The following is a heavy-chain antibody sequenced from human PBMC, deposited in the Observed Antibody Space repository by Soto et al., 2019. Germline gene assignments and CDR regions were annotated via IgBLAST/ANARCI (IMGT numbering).Heavy chain of an antibody. J-gene: IGHJ6*02. Sequence: LGESLKISCKGSGYSFTSYWISWVRQMPGKGLEWMGRIDPSDSYTNYSPSFQGHVTISADKSISTAYLQWSSLKASDTAMYYCAHGHYYGMDVWGQGTTVTVSS. CDR1: GYSFTSYW. CDR2: IDPSDSYT. V-gene: IGHV5-10-1*01. CDR3: AHGHYYGMDV.